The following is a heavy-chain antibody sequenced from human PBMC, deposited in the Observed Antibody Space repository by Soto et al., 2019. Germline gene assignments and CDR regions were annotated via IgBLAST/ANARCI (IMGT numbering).Heavy chain of an antibody. CDR3: TGEVASGY. CDR2: ISRAGGTK. CDR1: GFTVSTYG. J-gene: IGHJ4*02. Sequence: QVQLVESGGGVVQPGRSLRLSCAVSGFTVSTYGMHWVRQAPGKGLEWVAVISRAGGTKYYADSVKGRFTISRDNSRNTLFLEMNSLRGDDMPVYYCTGEVASGYWGQGNLVTVSS. V-gene: IGHV3-30*03. D-gene: IGHD2-8*02.